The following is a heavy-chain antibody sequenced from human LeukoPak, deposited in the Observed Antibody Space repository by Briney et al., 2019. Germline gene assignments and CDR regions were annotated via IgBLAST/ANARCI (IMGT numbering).Heavy chain of an antibody. CDR1: GYSFTSYW. CDR2: IYPGDSDT. V-gene: IGHV5-51*01. D-gene: IGHD2-15*01. J-gene: IGHJ6*02. Sequence: GESLKISCKGSGYSFTSYWIGWVRQMPGKGLEWMGIIYPGDSDTRYSPSFQGQVTISADKSISTAYLQWSSLKASDTAMYYCARVGAYCSGGSCYSAYYYYYGMDVWGQGTAVTVSS. CDR3: ARVGAYCSGGSCYSAYYYYYGMDV.